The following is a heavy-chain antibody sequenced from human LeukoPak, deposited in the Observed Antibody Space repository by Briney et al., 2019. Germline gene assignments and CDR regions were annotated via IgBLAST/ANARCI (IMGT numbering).Heavy chain of an antibody. J-gene: IGHJ4*02. CDR1: GFTFSRYS. D-gene: IGHD3-3*01. CDR2: ISSSSSNK. Sequence: GGSLRLSCAASGFTFSRYSMNWVRQAPGKGLEWVSYISSSSSNKYYSDSVKGRFTISRDNAKNSLYLKMNSLRAEDTAVYYCARDLEWLLSYFDYWGQGTLVTVSS. CDR3: ARDLEWLLSYFDY. V-gene: IGHV3-48*01.